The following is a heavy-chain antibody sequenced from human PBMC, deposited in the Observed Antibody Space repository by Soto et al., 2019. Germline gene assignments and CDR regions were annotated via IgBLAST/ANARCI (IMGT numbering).Heavy chain of an antibody. D-gene: IGHD6-19*01. CDR1: GYTFTSYG. V-gene: IGHV1-18*01. CDR3: ARVVGIAVAGGKNWFDP. CDR2: ISAYNGNT. J-gene: IGHJ5*02. Sequence: ASVKVSCKASGYTFTSYGISWVRQAPGQGLEWMGWISAYNGNTNYAQKLQGRVTMTTDTSTSTAYMELRSLRSDDTAVYYCARVVGIAVAGGKNWFDPWGQGTLVTVS.